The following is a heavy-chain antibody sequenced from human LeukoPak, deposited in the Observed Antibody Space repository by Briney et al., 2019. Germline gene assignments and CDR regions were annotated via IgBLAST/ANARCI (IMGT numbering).Heavy chain of an antibody. CDR1: GGSFSGYY. Sequence: PSETLSLTCAVYGGSFSGYYCSWIRQPPGKGLEWIGEINHSGSTNYNPSLKSRVTISVDTSKNQFSLKLSSVTAADTAVYYCAMTYYDILTGYLGPDYWGQGTLVTVSS. D-gene: IGHD3-9*01. CDR3: AMTYYDILTGYLGPDY. J-gene: IGHJ4*02. V-gene: IGHV4-34*01. CDR2: INHSGST.